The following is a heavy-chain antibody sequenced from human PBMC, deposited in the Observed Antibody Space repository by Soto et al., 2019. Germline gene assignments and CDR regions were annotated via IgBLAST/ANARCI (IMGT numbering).Heavy chain of an antibody. CDR1: GGSISSYY. D-gene: IGHD5-12*01. CDR2: IYYSGST. Sequence: SETLSLTCTVSGGSISSYYWSWIRQPPGKGLEWIGYIYYSGSTNYNPSLKSRVTISVDTSKNQFSLKLSSVTAADTAVYYCAREYSGYGPSGVLGYWGQGTLVTVSS. V-gene: IGHV4-59*12. J-gene: IGHJ4*02. CDR3: AREYSGYGPSGVLGY.